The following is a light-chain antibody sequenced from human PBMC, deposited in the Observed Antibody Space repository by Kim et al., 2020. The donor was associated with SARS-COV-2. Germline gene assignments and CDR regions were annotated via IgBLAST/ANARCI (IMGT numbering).Light chain of an antibody. V-gene: IGKV1-5*03. J-gene: IGKJ2*01. CDR3: QHYSRFPYT. Sequence: SASVGDRVTITGRASENIGTWLAWYQQKPGRAPSLLIYLASTFESGVPSRFSVTGSVTEFSLSITSLQPDDFATYYCQHYSRFPYTFGQGTKLEI. CDR1: ENIGTW. CDR2: LAS.